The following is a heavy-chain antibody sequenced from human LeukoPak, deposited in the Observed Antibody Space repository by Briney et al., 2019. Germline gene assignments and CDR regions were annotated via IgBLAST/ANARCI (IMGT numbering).Heavy chain of an antibody. D-gene: IGHD3-10*02. CDR3: AELGITMIGGV. J-gene: IGHJ6*04. CDR2: IRPSGDNT. CDR1: GFTFSSYD. Sequence: AGGSLRLSCAASGFTFSSYDMTWVRQAPGRGLEWVSSIRPSGDNTYYGDSVKGRFTISRDNSKNTVCLQMNSLRAEDTAVYYCAELGITMIGGVWGKGTTVTISS. V-gene: IGHV3-23*01.